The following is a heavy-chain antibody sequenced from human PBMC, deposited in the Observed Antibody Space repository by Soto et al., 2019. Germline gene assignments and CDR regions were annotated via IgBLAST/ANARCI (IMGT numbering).Heavy chain of an antibody. J-gene: IGHJ4*02. CDR2: IYWNDDR. Sequence: QITLKESGPTLVKPAQLVTLTCSFSGFSLSTTGEAVAWLRQPPGGALEWLALIYWNDDRRYSPSLENRLTIPQDSSMNQVVLTLTNLDPVDTGTYFCARRRSSTVASVDSWGPGIRVSVSS. V-gene: IGHV2-5*01. D-gene: IGHD3-3*02. CDR3: ARRRSSTVASVDS. CDR1: GFSLSTTGEA.